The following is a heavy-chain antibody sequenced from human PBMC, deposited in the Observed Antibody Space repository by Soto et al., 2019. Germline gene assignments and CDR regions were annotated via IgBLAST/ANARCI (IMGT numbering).Heavy chain of an antibody. Sequence: PGESLKISCKGSGYSFTIYWIGWVRQMLGKGLEWMGIIYPGDSDTRYSPSFQGQVTISADKSISTAYLQWSSLRASDTAMYYWARGRSSSWDHFDYWGQGTLVTVSS. D-gene: IGHD6-13*01. CDR1: GYSFTIYW. CDR3: ARGRSSSWDHFDY. V-gene: IGHV5-51*01. CDR2: IYPGDSDT. J-gene: IGHJ4*02.